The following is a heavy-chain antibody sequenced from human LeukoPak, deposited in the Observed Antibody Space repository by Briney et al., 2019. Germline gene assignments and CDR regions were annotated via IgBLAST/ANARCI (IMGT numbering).Heavy chain of an antibody. CDR2: IYYSGST. J-gene: IGHJ6*02. V-gene: IGHV4-59*12. D-gene: IGHD6-13*01. CDR1: GGSISSYY. CDR3: ARHEQQLIYYYYGMDV. Sequence: SETLSLTCTVSGGSISSYYWSWIRQPPGKGLEWIGYIYYSGSTYYNPSLKSRVTISVDKSKNQFSLKLSSVTAADTAVYYCARHEQQLIYYYYGMDVWGQGTTVTVSS.